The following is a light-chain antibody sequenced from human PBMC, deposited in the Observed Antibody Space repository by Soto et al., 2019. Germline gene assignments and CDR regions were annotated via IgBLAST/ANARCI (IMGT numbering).Light chain of an antibody. CDR3: QQTYTTPWT. Sequence: DIQMTQSPSSLSESIGDRVTITCRASQTINNYLNWYQQKPGKAPNLLIHSAFTLQSGVPSRFSGRRSETDFTLTISGLQPEDSAIYFCQQTYTTPWTFGQGTKVEIK. V-gene: IGKV1-39*01. J-gene: IGKJ1*01. CDR2: SAF. CDR1: QTINNY.